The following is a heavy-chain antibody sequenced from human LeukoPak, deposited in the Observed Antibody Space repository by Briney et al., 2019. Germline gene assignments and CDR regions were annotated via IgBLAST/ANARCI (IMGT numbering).Heavy chain of an antibody. D-gene: IGHD2-8*01. CDR3: ARDDSSELYCTNGVCSPVAFDY. J-gene: IGHJ4*02. CDR2: IKQDGSEK. Sequence: GGSLRLSCAASGFTFSSYSMNWVRQAPGKGLEWVANIKQDGSEKYYVDSVKGRFTISRDNAKNSLYLQMNSLRAEDTAVYYCARDDSSELYCTNGVCSPVAFDYWGQGTLVTVSS. CDR1: GFTFSSYS. V-gene: IGHV3-7*01.